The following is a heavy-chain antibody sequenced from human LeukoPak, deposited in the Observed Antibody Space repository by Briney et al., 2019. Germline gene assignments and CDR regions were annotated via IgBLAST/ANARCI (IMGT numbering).Heavy chain of an antibody. Sequence: GGSLRLSCAASGFTFDDYTMHWVRQAPGKGLEWVSLISWDGGSTYYADSVKGRFTISRDNSKNSLYLQMNSLRTEDTALYYCAKAYYYGSGSSEYYFDYWGQGTLVTVSS. D-gene: IGHD3-10*01. V-gene: IGHV3-43*01. CDR3: AKAYYYGSGSSEYYFDY. CDR2: ISWDGGST. CDR1: GFTFDDYT. J-gene: IGHJ4*02.